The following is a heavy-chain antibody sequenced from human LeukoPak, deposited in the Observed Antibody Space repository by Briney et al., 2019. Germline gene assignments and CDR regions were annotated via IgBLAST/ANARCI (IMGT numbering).Heavy chain of an antibody. CDR1: GFTFSSYS. CDR2: ISSSSSYI. Sequence: GGSLRLSCAASGFTFSSYSMNWVRQAPGKGLEWVPSISSSSSYIYYADSVKGRFTISRDNAKNSLYLQMNSLRAEDTAVYYCAYGSGSYYMLYYGMDVWGQGTTVTVSS. V-gene: IGHV3-21*01. D-gene: IGHD3-10*01. J-gene: IGHJ6*02. CDR3: AYGSGSYYMLYYGMDV.